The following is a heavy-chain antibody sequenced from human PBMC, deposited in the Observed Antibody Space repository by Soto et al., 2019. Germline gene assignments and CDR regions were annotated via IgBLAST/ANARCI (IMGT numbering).Heavy chain of an antibody. CDR2: IDPSDSYT. Sequence: GESLKISCKGSGYTFTNYWISWVRQMPGKGLEWMGRIDPSDSYTNYSPSFQGHVTISADKSISTAYLQWSSLKASDTAMYYCAISLCYNNAFDIWGHGTMVTVSS. D-gene: IGHD2-8*01. V-gene: IGHV5-10-1*01. CDR3: AISLCYNNAFDI. J-gene: IGHJ3*02. CDR1: GYTFTNYW.